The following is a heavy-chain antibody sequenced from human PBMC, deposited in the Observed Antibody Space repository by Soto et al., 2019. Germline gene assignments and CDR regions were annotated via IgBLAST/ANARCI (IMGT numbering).Heavy chain of an antibody. CDR3: ARVSPKLYGRHYYFDY. V-gene: IGHV1-3*01. Sequence: GASVKVSCKASGYTFTSYAIHWLRQAPGQRLEWMGWINGGSGNTKYSQKFQGRVTITRDTSASTAYMELSSLRSEDTAVYYCARVSPKLYGRHYYFDYWGQGTLVTVSS. J-gene: IGHJ4*02. D-gene: IGHD4-17*01. CDR2: INGGSGNT. CDR1: GYTFTSYA.